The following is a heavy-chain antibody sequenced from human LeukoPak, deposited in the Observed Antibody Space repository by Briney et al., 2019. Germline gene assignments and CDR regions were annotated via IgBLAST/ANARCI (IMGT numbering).Heavy chain of an antibody. Sequence: GGSLRLSCAASGFTFSGSAMHWVRQASGKGLEWVGRIRSKADSYATAYAASVKGRITISRDDSKNTAYLQMNSLKTEDTAVYYCTKGYCSGSSCYPQFDPWGQGTLVTVSS. CDR3: TKGYCSGSSCYPQFDP. CDR1: GFTFSGSA. V-gene: IGHV3-73*01. J-gene: IGHJ5*02. CDR2: IRSKADSYAT. D-gene: IGHD2-2*01.